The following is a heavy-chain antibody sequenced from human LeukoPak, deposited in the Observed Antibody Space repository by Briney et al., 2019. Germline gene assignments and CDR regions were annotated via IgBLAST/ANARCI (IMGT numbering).Heavy chain of an antibody. J-gene: IGHJ4*02. CDR1: GYTLTELS. Sequence: ASVNVSCKVSGYTLTELSMHWVRQAPGKGLEGMGGFDPEDGETIYAQKFQGRVTMTEDTSTDTAYMELSSLRSEDTAVYYCATWVLYSSGWYGFDYWGQGTLVTVSS. D-gene: IGHD6-19*01. CDR2: FDPEDGET. V-gene: IGHV1-24*01. CDR3: ATWVLYSSGWYGFDY.